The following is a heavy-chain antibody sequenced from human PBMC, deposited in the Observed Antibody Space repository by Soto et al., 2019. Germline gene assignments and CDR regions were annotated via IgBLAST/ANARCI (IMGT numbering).Heavy chain of an antibody. Sequence: GASVKVSCKASGYTFTSYYMHWVRQAPGQGLEWMGIINPSGGSTSYAQKFQGRVTMTRDTSTSTVYMELSSLRSEDTAVYYCARDHCSSTSCYADSYYYYYYGIDVWGQGTTVTVSS. CDR2: INPSGGST. J-gene: IGHJ6*02. CDR3: ARDHCSSTSCYADSYYYYYYGIDV. CDR1: GYTFTSYY. V-gene: IGHV1-46*01. D-gene: IGHD2-2*01.